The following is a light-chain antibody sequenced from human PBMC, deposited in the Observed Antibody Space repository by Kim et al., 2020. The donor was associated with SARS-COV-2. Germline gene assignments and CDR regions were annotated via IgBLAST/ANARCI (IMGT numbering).Light chain of an antibody. Sequence: SASVGDRVNITCRASQSISTYLNWYQQKPGKAPKLLIYAAFSLQSGVPSRVSGSGSGTDFTLTISSLQPEDFATYYCQEGYSTRYTFGQGTKLEI. CDR3: QEGYSTRYT. CDR2: AAF. J-gene: IGKJ2*01. CDR1: QSISTY. V-gene: IGKV1-39*01.